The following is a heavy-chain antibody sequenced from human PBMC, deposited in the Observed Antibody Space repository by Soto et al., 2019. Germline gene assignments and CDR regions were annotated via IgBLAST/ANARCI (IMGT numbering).Heavy chain of an antibody. D-gene: IGHD2-15*01. CDR1: GYTFTSYG. V-gene: IGHV1-18*04. CDR2: ISAYNGNT. Sequence: ASVKVSCKASGYTFTSYGISWVRQAPGQGLEWMGWISAYNGNTNYAQKLQGRVTMTTDTSTSTAYMELRSLRSDDTAVYYCVRGYCSGGSCEALDYWGQGTLVTVSS. J-gene: IGHJ4*02. CDR3: VRGYCSGGSCEALDY.